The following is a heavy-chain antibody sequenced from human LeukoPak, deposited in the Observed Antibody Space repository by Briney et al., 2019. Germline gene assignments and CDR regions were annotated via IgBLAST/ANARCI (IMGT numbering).Heavy chain of an antibody. CDR2: INDSNDNT. V-gene: IGHV3-23*01. CDR3: AKGSYYSTPFDS. CDR1: GFTFSNYA. J-gene: IGHJ4*02. D-gene: IGHD3-10*01. Sequence: GGSLRLSCAASGFTFSNYAMTWVRQAPGKGLEWVSTINDSNDNTYSADSVKGRFTISRDNSKNTLYLQMNNLRAEDTAVYYCAKGSYYSTPFDSWGQGTLVTVSS.